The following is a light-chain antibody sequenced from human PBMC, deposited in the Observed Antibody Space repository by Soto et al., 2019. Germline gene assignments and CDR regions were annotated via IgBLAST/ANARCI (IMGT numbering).Light chain of an antibody. Sequence: QSVLTQPPSASGSPGQSVTISCTGTSSDVGGYNYVSWYQQHPGKAPKLIIYEVTKRPSGVPDRFSGSKSGNTASLTVSGLQAEEEADYHCSSYADTAWVLGGGTQLTVL. CDR1: SSDVGGYNY. J-gene: IGLJ3*02. CDR2: EVT. CDR3: SSYADTAWV. V-gene: IGLV2-8*01.